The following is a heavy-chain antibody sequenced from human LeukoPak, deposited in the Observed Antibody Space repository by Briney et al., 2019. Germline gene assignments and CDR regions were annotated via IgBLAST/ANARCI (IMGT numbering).Heavy chain of an antibody. Sequence: GGSLRLSCAASGFAVKSSYMNWVRQAPGKGLEWVSVLYAGGESYYADSVLGRFTISRDNLNNTVFLEMNSLTADDTAVYFCARDSAGNQYSSGNFDLWGQGTLVTVSS. CDR2: LYAGGES. CDR1: GFAVKSSY. CDR3: ARDSAGNQYSSGNFDL. V-gene: IGHV3-53*01. D-gene: IGHD3-10*01. J-gene: IGHJ4*02.